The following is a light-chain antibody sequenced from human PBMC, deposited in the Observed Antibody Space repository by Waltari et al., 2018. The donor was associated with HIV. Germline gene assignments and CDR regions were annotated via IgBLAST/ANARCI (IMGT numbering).Light chain of an antibody. CDR3: QQYGSLQWT. CDR1: QSVTSTH. CDR2: GAS. V-gene: IGKV3-20*01. J-gene: IGKJ1*01. Sequence: EIVLTQSPGTLYLSPGERATLSCRASQSVTSTHFAWYQQKPGQAPRLLIYGASSRATGIPDRFSGTGSGTDFTLTISRLEPEDFALYYCQQYGSLQWTFGQGTKVEIK.